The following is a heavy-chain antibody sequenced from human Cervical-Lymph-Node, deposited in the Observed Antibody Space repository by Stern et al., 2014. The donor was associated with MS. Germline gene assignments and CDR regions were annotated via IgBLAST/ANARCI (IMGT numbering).Heavy chain of an antibody. CDR3: GRKDGDY. Sequence: QVQLQQSGPGLVKPSDTLSLTCAVSGASISSYHWSWFRQPPGKGLEWIGYIYYSGSTNYNPSLKSRITMSVDTSKNQVSLRVTSVTAADTAMYYCGRKDGDYWGRGTLVTVSS. CDR2: IYYSGST. CDR1: GASISSYH. V-gene: IGHV4-59*07. J-gene: IGHJ4*02.